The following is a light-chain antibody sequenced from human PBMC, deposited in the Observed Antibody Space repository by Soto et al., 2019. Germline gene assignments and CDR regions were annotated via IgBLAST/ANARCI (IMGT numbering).Light chain of an antibody. CDR3: QKYNSAPQT. J-gene: IGKJ1*01. CDR1: QGINND. Sequence: DILMTQSPSSLSASVGDKVTITCRASQGINNDLAWFQQKPGKAPRLIIYAASTLQSGVPSRFSGSGSGTDFTLTISSLQPEDVASYYCQKYNSAPQTFGQGTKVEIK. V-gene: IGKV1-27*01. CDR2: AAS.